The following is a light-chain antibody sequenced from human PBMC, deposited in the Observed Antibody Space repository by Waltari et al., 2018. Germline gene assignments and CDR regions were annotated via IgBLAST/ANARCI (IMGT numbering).Light chain of an antibody. J-gene: IGKJ1*01. Sequence: EIVLTQSPGTLSLSPGERAALSCRASQSSSNFLAWYQQKPGQTPRLLIYGASSRATGIPDRFSGSGSETDFTLTISRLEPEDFAVYYCQQYGNSPQTFGQGTKVEIK. V-gene: IGKV3-20*01. CDR1: QSSSNF. CDR3: QQYGNSPQT. CDR2: GAS.